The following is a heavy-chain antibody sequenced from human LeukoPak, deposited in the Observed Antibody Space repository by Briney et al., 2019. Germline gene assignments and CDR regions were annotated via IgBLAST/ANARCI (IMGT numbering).Heavy chain of an antibody. Sequence: PGGSLRLSCAASGFTFSSYAMSWARQAPGKGLEWVSAISGSGGSTYYADSVKGRFTISRDNSKNTLYLQMNSLRAEDTAVYYCAKDRTVTTVYFDYWGQGTLVTVSS. D-gene: IGHD4-17*01. CDR2: ISGSGGST. CDR3: AKDRTVTTVYFDY. V-gene: IGHV3-23*01. J-gene: IGHJ4*02. CDR1: GFTFSSYA.